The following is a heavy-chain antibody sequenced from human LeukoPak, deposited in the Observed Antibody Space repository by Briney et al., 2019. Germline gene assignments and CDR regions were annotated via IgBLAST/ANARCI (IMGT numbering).Heavy chain of an antibody. Sequence: GGSLRLSCAASGFIFSSYAMSWVRQAPGKGLDWVSGISASGGSTYYADSVKGRFTISRDNSKNTLYLQMNSLRVEDTAVYYCSKAKYCSGGSCYFDNWGQGTLVTVSS. CDR3: SKAKYCSGGSCYFDN. CDR1: GFIFSSYA. V-gene: IGHV3-23*01. D-gene: IGHD2-15*01. J-gene: IGHJ4*02. CDR2: ISASGGST.